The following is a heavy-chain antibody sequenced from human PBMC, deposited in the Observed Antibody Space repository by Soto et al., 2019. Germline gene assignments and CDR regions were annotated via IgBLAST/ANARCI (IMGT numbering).Heavy chain of an antibody. Sequence: QVQLQQWGAGLLKPSETLSLTCAVYGGSFSGYYWSWIRQPPGKGLEWIGEINHSGSTNYNPSLKSRVNISVDTSKHQFSLKLSSVTAADTAVYYCARDSSGYGRVVYWGQGTLVTVSS. V-gene: IGHV4-34*01. CDR3: ARDSSGYGRVVY. CDR1: GGSFSGYY. J-gene: IGHJ4*02. D-gene: IGHD3-22*01. CDR2: INHSGST.